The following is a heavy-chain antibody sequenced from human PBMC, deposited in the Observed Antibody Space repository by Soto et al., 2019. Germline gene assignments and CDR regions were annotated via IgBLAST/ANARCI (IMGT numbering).Heavy chain of an antibody. Sequence: ASVKVSCKASGYTFTGYYMHWVRQAPGQGLEWMGWINPNSGGTNYAQKFQGRVTMTRDTSISTAYMELSRLRSDDTAVYYCAREVYSSSSDWFDPWGQGTLVTVSS. D-gene: IGHD6-6*01. CDR3: AREVYSSSSDWFDP. J-gene: IGHJ5*02. CDR2: INPNSGGT. CDR1: GYTFTGYY. V-gene: IGHV1-2*02.